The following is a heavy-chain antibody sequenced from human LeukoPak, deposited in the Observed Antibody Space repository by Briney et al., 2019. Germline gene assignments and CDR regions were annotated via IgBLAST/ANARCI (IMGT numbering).Heavy chain of an antibody. J-gene: IGHJ4*02. D-gene: IGHD4-23*01. Sequence: GGSLRLSCAASGFTFSIYAMSWVRQAPGKGLEWVSSISGTSGNTYYADSVKGRFTISRDNSKNTLYLQMNSLRAEDTAVYYCAKDSTTVVTPWVNWGQGTLVTVSS. CDR1: GFTFSIYA. CDR2: ISGTSGNT. V-gene: IGHV3-23*01. CDR3: AKDSTTVVTPWVN.